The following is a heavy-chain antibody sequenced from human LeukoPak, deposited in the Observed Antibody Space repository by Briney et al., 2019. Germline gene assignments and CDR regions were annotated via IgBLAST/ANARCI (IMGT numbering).Heavy chain of an antibody. D-gene: IGHD4-11*01. V-gene: IGHV4-59*01. CDR3: ARERYSNYNWFDP. J-gene: IGHJ5*02. CDR1: GGSISSYY. CDR2: IYYSGST. Sequence: KPSETLSLTCTVSGGSISSYYWSWIRQPPGKGLEWIGYIYYSGSTNYNPSLKSRVSISVDTSKNQFSLKLSSVTAADTAVYYCARERYSNYNWFDPWGQGILVTVSS.